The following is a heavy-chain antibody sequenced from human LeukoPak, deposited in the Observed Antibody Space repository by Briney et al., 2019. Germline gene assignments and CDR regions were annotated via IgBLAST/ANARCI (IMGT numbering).Heavy chain of an antibody. D-gene: IGHD3-22*01. Sequence: GGSLRLSCAASGFTFSSYETNWVRQAPGKGLEWVSSISSSSSYIYYADSVKGRFTISRDNAKNSLYLQMNSLRAEDTAVYYCARDYYDSSGYPDAFDIWGQGTMGTVSS. CDR1: GFTFSSYE. V-gene: IGHV3-21*01. CDR2: ISSSSSYI. J-gene: IGHJ3*02. CDR3: ARDYYDSSGYPDAFDI.